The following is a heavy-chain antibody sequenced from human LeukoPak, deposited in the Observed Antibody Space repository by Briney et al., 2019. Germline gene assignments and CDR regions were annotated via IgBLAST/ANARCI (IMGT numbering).Heavy chain of an antibody. CDR2: IIPILGIA. CDR3: ARDRYHDLRTKVVTAPSG. D-gene: IGHD2-21*02. Sequence: SVKVSCKASGYTFTGYYIHWVRQAPGQGLEWMGRIIPILGIANYAQKFQGRVTITADKSTSTAYMELSSLRSEDTAVYYCARDRYHDLRTKVVTAPSGWGQGTMVTVSS. V-gene: IGHV1-69*04. CDR1: GYTFTGYY. J-gene: IGHJ3*01.